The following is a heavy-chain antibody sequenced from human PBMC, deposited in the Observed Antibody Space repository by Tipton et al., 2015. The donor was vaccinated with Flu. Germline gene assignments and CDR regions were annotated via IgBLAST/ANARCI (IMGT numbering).Heavy chain of an antibody. Sequence: TLSLTCTVSGGSISSGGYYWSWIRQHPGKGLEWIGYIYYSGSTYYNPSLKSRVTISVDTSKNQFSLKLSSVTAADTAVYYCAREGDYYDSSGPISLFYYWGQGTTVTVSS. CDR2: IYYSGST. CDR1: GGSISSGGYY. J-gene: IGHJ6*02. V-gene: IGHV4-31*03. CDR3: AREGDYYDSSGPISLFYY. D-gene: IGHD3-22*01.